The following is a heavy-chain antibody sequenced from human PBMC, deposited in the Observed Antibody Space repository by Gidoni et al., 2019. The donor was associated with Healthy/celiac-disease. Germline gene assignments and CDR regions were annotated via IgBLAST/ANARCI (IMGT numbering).Heavy chain of an antibody. CDR3: AREGYGDYFDP. Sequence: QVQRVESGGGVVQPGRSLRLSCAASGFTFSSYGMHWVRQAPGKGLEWVAVIWYDGSNKYYADSVKGRFTISRDNSKNTLYLQMNSLRAEDTAVYYCAREGYGDYFDPWGQGTLVTVSS. CDR1: GFTFSSYG. D-gene: IGHD4-17*01. V-gene: IGHV3-33*01. J-gene: IGHJ5*02. CDR2: IWYDGSNK.